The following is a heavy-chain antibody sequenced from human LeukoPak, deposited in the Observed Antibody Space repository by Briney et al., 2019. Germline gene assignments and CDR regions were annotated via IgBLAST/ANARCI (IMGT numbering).Heavy chain of an antibody. CDR1: GYTFTSYG. J-gene: IGHJ4*02. V-gene: IGHV1-18*01. D-gene: IGHD3-22*01. Sequence: ASVKVSCKASGYTFTSYGISWVRQAPGQGLEWMGWISAHNGNTNYAQKLQGRVTMTTDTSTSTAYMELRSLRSDDTAVYYCARGSRSLNYYDSSGYSDYWGQGTLVTVSS. CDR3: ARGSRSLNYYDSSGYSDY. CDR2: ISAHNGNT.